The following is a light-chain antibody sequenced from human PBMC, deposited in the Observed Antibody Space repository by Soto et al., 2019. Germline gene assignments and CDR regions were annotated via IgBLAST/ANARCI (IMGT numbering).Light chain of an antibody. Sequence: EIVLTQSPGTLSLSPGERATLSCRASQSVSSNYLALYQQKPGQAPRLLIYGASTRATGIPARFSGSGSGTEFTLTISSLQSEDFAVYYCQQYNNWPLTFGQGTRLEIK. V-gene: IGKV3-15*01. J-gene: IGKJ5*01. CDR2: GAS. CDR3: QQYNNWPLT. CDR1: QSVSSN.